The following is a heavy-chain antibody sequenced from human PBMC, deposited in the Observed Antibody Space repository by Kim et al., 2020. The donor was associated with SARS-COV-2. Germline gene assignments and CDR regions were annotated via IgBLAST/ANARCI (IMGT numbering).Heavy chain of an antibody. CDR1: GFTFDDYA. Sequence: GGSLRLSCAASGFTFDDYAMHWVRQAPGKGLEWVSGISWNSGSIGYADSVKGRFTISRDNAKNSLYLQMNSLRAEDTALYYCAKGIAAAGGAFDIWGQGT. CDR2: ISWNSGSI. J-gene: IGHJ3*02. V-gene: IGHV3-9*01. CDR3: AKGIAAAGGAFDI. D-gene: IGHD6-13*01.